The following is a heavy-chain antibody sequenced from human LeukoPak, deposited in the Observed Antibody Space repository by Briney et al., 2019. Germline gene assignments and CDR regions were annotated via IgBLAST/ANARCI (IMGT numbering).Heavy chain of an antibody. J-gene: IGHJ4*02. CDR1: GGSISSGGYS. Sequence: SQTLSLTCAVSGGSISSGGYSWSWIRQPPGKGLEWIGYIYYSGSTYYNPSLKSRVTISVDTSKNQFSLKLSSVTAADTAVYYCHRSSSWFFDYWGQGTLVTVSS. D-gene: IGHD6-13*01. CDR2: IYYSGST. V-gene: IGHV4-30-4*07. CDR3: HRSSSWFFDY.